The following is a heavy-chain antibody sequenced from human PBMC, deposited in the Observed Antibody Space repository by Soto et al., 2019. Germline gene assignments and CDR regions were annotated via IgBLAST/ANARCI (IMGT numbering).Heavy chain of an antibody. CDR1: GYTFTSYA. Sequence: QVPLVQSGAEVKKPGASVKVSCKASGYTFTSYAMHWVRQAPGQRLEWMGWINAGNGNTKYSQKFQGRVTITRDTSASTAYMELSSLRSEDTAVYYCARGGNTAMSYYYYYMDVWGKGTTVTVSS. V-gene: IGHV1-3*01. J-gene: IGHJ6*03. D-gene: IGHD5-18*01. CDR2: INAGNGNT. CDR3: ARGGNTAMSYYYYYMDV.